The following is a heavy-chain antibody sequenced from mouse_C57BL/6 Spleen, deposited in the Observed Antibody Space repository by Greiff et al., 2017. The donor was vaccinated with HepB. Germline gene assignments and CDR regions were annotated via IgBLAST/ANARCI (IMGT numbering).Heavy chain of an antibody. CDR1: GYAFSSSW. Sequence: QVQLQQSGPELVKPGASVKISCKASGYAFSSSWMNWVKQRPGKGLEWIGRIYPGDGDTNYNGKFKGKATLTADKSSSTAYMQLSSLTSGDSAVYFCARSSQYDYGAWFAYWGQGTLVTVSA. V-gene: IGHV1-82*01. CDR3: ARSSQYDYGAWFAY. CDR2: IYPGDGDT. D-gene: IGHD2-4*01. J-gene: IGHJ3*01.